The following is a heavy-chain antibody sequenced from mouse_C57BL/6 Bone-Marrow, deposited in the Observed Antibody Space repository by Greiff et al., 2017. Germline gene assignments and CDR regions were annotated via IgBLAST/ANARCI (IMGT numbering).Heavy chain of an antibody. J-gene: IGHJ1*03. CDR1: GFNIKNSY. Sequence: VQLQQSVAELVRPGASVKLSCTASGFNIKNSYMHWVKQRPEQGLEWIGRIDPANGSTKYAPKFQGKATITADTSSNTAYLQLSSLTSEDTAISDCARIASSEDYVDVWGTGTTVTVSA. CDR3: ARIASSEDYVDV. D-gene: IGHD1-1*01. V-gene: IGHV14-3*01. CDR2: IDPANGST.